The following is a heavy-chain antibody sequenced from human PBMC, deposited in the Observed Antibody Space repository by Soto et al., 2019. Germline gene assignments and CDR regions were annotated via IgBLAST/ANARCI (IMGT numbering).Heavy chain of an antibody. J-gene: IGHJ6*02. CDR1: GFTFSSYA. CDR3: AKVHGYYYYYPMDV. Sequence: EVQLLESGGGLVQPGGSLRLSCAASGFTFSSYAMNWVRQAPGKGLDWVSTISGSFDSTYHSDSVKGRFTISRDNSKKQLYLQMNGLRAEDTGVYYCAKVHGYYYYYPMDVWGQGTTVTVSS. CDR2: ISGSFDST. V-gene: IGHV3-23*01.